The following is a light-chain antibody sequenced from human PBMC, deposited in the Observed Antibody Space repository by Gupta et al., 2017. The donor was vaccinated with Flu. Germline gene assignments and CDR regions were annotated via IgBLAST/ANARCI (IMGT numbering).Light chain of an antibody. CDR2: KVS. J-gene: IGKJ2*01. Sequence: DIVLTQSPLSSSVPLGQPASISCWSSQSLVHSDGNTYLSWFHQRPGQPPRLLIYKVSNRLDGVPDRFSGSGEGTDFSLRISSGEAEDEGIYYCRQNTQCPLFTFGQGTKLEI. V-gene: IGKV2-24*01. CDR3: RQNTQCPLFT. CDR1: QSLVHSDGNTY.